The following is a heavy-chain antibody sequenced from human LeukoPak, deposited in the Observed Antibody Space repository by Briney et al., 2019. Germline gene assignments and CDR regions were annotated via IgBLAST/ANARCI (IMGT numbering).Heavy chain of an antibody. D-gene: IGHD2-8*01. Sequence: SQTLSLTCTVSGGSISSGGYYWSWIRQHPGKGLEWIGYIYYSGSTYYNPSLKSRVTISVDTSKNQFSLKLSSVTAADTAAYYCARGLRYCTNGVCYYYYGTDVWGQGTTVTVSS. J-gene: IGHJ6*02. CDR1: GGSISSGGYY. CDR2: IYYSGST. CDR3: ARGLRYCTNGVCYYYYGTDV. V-gene: IGHV4-31*03.